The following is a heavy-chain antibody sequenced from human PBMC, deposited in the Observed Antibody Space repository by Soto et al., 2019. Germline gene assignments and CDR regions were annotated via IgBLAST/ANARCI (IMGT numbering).Heavy chain of an antibody. D-gene: IGHD4-17*01. CDR3: ARESGGTTATLDYYYFYMDV. CDR1: GYAFSQFH. J-gene: IGHJ6*03. V-gene: IGHV1-2*04. CDR2: INPNSGRT. Sequence: QVQLVQSGAEVKKPGASVKVSCKASGYAFSQFHIHWMRQAPGQGLEWMGWINPNSGRTKFAQNFQGWVTMTRDTSIKTVYMELSGPKSDATAVYYCARESGGTTATLDYYYFYMDVWGKGTTVTVSS.